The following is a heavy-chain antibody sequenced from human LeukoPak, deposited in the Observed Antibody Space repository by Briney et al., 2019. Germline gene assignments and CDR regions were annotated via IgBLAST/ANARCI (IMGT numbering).Heavy chain of an antibody. D-gene: IGHD1-26*01. J-gene: IGHJ4*02. CDR3: ARASDPRVGARPAPIDY. CDR2: ISAYNGNT. Sequence: GASVKVSCKASGYTFTSYGISWVRQAPGQGLEWMGWISAYNGNTNYAQKLQGRVTMTTDTSTSTAYMELRSLRSDDTAVYYCARASDPRVGARPAPIDYWDQGTLVTVSS. V-gene: IGHV1-18*01. CDR1: GYTFTSYG.